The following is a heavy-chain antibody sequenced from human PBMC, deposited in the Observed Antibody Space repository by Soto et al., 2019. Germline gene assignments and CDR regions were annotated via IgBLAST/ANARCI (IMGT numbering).Heavy chain of an antibody. Sequence: LTCAISGDSVSSNSATWNWIRQSPSRGLEWLGRTYYRSKWYNDYAIFVKSRLTITPDTSTNQFSLHLNSVVAEDTAVYYCARDHLGNDRYTLEDFDPWGQGTLVTVSS. J-gene: IGHJ5*02. CDR2: TYYRSKWYN. V-gene: IGHV6-1*01. D-gene: IGHD1-1*01. CDR3: ARDHLGNDRYTLEDFDP. CDR1: GDSVSSNSAT.